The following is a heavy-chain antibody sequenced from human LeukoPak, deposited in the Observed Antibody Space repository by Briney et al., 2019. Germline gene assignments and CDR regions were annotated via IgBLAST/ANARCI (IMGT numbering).Heavy chain of an antibody. CDR2: ISGSGGST. CDR1: GGSFSGYY. D-gene: IGHD5-12*01. CDR3: AKDPRGYSGYDEDY. J-gene: IGHJ4*02. Sequence: ETLSLTCAVYGGSFSGYYWSWVRQAPGKGLEWVSAISGSGGSTYYADSVKGRFTISRDNSKNTLYLQMNSLRAEDTAVYYCAKDPRGYSGYDEDYWGQGTLVTVSS. V-gene: IGHV3-23*01.